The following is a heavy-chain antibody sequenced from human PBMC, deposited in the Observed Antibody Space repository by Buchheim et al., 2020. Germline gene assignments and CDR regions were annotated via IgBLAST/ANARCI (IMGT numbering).Heavy chain of an antibody. CDR2: IWYDGSKK. Sequence: QVQLVESGGGVVQPGRSLRLSCAASGFTFSRYGMHWVRQAPGKGLEWVAVIWYDGSKKHYADSVKGRFTISRDNSKTTRYLQMNSLRAEDTAVFYCASGTLYSSGWPYYFDYWGQGTL. CDR3: ASGTLYSSGWPYYFDY. D-gene: IGHD6-19*01. J-gene: IGHJ4*02. CDR1: GFTFSRYG. V-gene: IGHV3-33*01.